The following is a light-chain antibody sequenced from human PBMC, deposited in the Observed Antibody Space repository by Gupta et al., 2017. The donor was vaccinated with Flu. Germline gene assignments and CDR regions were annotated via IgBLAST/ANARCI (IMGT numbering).Light chain of an antibody. CDR3: QQYYDVPRT. CDR2: SAS. V-gene: IGKV3D-15*01. CDR1: RSVGTS. Sequence: PSTLSVSPGEGVTLSCRASRSVGTSVAWYRQRLGQAPRLLISSASTRATGIPARFSGAGSGTEFTLTISSLQSEDSAIYYCQQYYDVPRTFGQGTTVEIK. J-gene: IGKJ1*01.